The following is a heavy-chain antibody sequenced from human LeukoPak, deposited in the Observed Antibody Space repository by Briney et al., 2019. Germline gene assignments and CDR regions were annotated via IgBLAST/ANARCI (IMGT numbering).Heavy chain of an antibody. D-gene: IGHD3-9*01. J-gene: IGHJ5*02. V-gene: IGHV1-8*01. Sequence: GASVKVSCKASGYTFTSYDINWVRQATGQGLEWMGWMNPNSGNTGYAQKFQGKVTMTRNTSVSTAYMELSRLRSEDTAVYYCARGRNYDILTGYYVHATNWFDPWGQGTLVTVSS. CDR2: MNPNSGNT. CDR1: GYTFTSYD. CDR3: ARGRNYDILTGYYVHATNWFDP.